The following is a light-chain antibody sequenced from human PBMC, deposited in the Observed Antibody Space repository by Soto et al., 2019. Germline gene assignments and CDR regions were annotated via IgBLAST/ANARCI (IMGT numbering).Light chain of an antibody. J-gene: IGLJ1*01. CDR3: SSYAGSSNV. V-gene: IGLV2-8*01. Sequence: QSVLTQPPSASGSPGQSVAISCTGTSSDVGGYNYVSWYQQHPGKAPKLMIYEVNKRPSGVPDRFSGSKSGNTASLTVSGLQAEDEADYYCSSYAGSSNVFGTGTQVPVL. CDR1: SSDVGGYNY. CDR2: EVN.